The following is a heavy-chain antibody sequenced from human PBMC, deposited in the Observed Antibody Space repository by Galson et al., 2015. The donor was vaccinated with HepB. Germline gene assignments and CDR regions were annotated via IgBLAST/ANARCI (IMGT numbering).Heavy chain of an antibody. J-gene: IGHJ3*01. Sequence: SVKVSCKVSGYTFTELSMHWVRQAPGKGLEWMGGFDPERGETMYAQYFQGRLTMTEDASADTAYMELSGLRSDDTAVYYCATVGAGAFDFWGQGTMVTVSS. V-gene: IGHV1-24*01. CDR2: FDPERGET. CDR3: ATVGAGAFDF. CDR1: GYTFTELS. D-gene: IGHD3-16*01.